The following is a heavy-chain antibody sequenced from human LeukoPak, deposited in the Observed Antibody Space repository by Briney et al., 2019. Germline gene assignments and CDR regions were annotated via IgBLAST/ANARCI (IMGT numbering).Heavy chain of an antibody. D-gene: IGHD1-14*01. CDR1: GFTFSSYG. J-gene: IGHJ4*02. CDR3: ARDGVNRGYFDY. CDR2: IWYDGSNK. V-gene: IGHV3-33*01. Sequence: PGRSLRLSCAASGFTFSSYGMHWVRQAPGKGLEWVAVIWYDGSNKYYADSVKGRFTISRGNSKNTLYLQMNSLRAEDTAVYYCARDGVNRGYFDYWGQGTLVTVSS.